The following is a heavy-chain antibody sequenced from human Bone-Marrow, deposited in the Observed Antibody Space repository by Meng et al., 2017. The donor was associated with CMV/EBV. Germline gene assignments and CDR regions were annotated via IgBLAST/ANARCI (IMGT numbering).Heavy chain of an antibody. D-gene: IGHD2-2*01. CDR2: ISAYNGNT. J-gene: IGHJ6*02. Sequence: ASVKVSCKASGYTFTSYGISWVRQAPGQGLEWMGWISAYNGNTNYAQKLQGRVTMTRDTSTSTVYMELSSLRSEDTAVYYCARVESYCSSTSCSHYYYYGMDVWGQGTTVTVSS. V-gene: IGHV1-18*01. CDR3: ARVESYCSSTSCSHYYYYGMDV. CDR1: GYTFTSYG.